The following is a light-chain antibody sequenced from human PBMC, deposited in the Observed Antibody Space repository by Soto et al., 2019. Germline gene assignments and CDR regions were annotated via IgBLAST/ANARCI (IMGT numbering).Light chain of an antibody. Sequence: DIKITQSPSTLSGSVGDRVTITCRASQTISSWLAWYQQKPGKAPKLLIYKASTLKSGVPSRFSSSGSGTEFTLTISSLQPDDFAPYYCQQYGSSATITFGQGTRLEIK. CDR3: QQYGSSATIT. V-gene: IGKV1-5*03. J-gene: IGKJ5*01. CDR1: QTISSW. CDR2: KAS.